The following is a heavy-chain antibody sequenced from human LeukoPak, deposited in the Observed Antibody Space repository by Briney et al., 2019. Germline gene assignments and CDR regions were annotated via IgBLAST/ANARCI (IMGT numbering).Heavy chain of an antibody. CDR1: GYTFTSYG. CDR2: ISAYNGNT. Sequence: ASVKVSCKASGYTFTSYGISWVRQAPGQGLEWMGWISAYNGNTNYAQKFQGRVTITADESTSTAYMELSSLRSEDTAVYYCARAELDIVVVVAATGNAFDIWGQGTMVTVSS. D-gene: IGHD2-15*01. V-gene: IGHV1-18*01. CDR3: ARAELDIVVVVAATGNAFDI. J-gene: IGHJ3*02.